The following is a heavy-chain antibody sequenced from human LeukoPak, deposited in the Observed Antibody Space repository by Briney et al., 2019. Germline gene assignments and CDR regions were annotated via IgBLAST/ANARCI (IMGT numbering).Heavy chain of an antibody. D-gene: IGHD5-12*01. Sequence: PGGSLRLSCAASGFTFSSYSMNWVRQAPGKGLAWVSSISSSSSDKYYADSVKGRFTISRDNAKNSLYLQMNSLRAEDTAVYYCARDLERGYSGYDSPDYWGQGTLVTVSS. CDR3: ARDLERGYSGYDSPDY. CDR2: ISSSSSDK. J-gene: IGHJ4*02. CDR1: GFTFSSYS. V-gene: IGHV3-21*01.